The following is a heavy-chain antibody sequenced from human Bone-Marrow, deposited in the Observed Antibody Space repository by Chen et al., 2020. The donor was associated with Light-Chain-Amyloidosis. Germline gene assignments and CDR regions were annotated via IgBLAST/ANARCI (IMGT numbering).Heavy chain of an antibody. J-gene: IGHJ6*02. CDR2: ISSSSSTI. Sequence: EVQLVESGGGLVQPGGSLRLSCAASGFTFSSYSMNWVCQAPGKGLEWVSYISSSSSTIYYADSVKGRFTISRDNAKNSLYLQMDSLRDEDTAVYYCARVLDNWNYRYYGMDVWGQGTTVTVSS. D-gene: IGHD1-7*01. CDR3: ARVLDNWNYRYYGMDV. CDR1: GFTFSSYS. V-gene: IGHV3-48*02.